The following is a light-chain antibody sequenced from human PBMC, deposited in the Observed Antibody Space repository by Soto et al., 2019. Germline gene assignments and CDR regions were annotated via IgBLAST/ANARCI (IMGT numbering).Light chain of an antibody. J-gene: IGKJ4*01. CDR3: QQYYHWGLS. CDR2: ASS. V-gene: IGKV3D-15*01. CDR1: QNVVNN. Sequence: VMTQSPGNLSVSPGERVTLFCRASQNVVNNIAWYQVKPAQPPRLLIYASSTRATGIPANFSGSGSETQFSLTISSLQSEDSAVYYCQQYYHWGLSFGGGTKVEI.